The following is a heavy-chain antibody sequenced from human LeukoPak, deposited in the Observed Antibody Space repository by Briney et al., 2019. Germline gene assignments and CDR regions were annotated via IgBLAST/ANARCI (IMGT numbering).Heavy chain of an antibody. Sequence: GASVKVSCKASGYTFTSYGISWVRQAPGQGLWWMGWISAYNGNTNYAQKLQCRVTMTTDTSTSTAYMELRSLRSDDTAVYYCARTRYCSGGSCYHRWFDPWGQGTLVTVSS. D-gene: IGHD2-15*01. CDR1: GYTFTSYG. V-gene: IGHV1-18*01. CDR3: ARTRYCSGGSCYHRWFDP. J-gene: IGHJ5*02. CDR2: ISAYNGNT.